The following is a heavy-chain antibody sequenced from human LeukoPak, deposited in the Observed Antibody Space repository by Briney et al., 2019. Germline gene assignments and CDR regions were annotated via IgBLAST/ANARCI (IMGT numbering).Heavy chain of an antibody. CDR1: GYTFTSYG. CDR3: ARVAQLRITMIVGALYYFDY. V-gene: IGHV1-18*01. CDR2: IGAYNGNT. Sequence: GASVKVSCKASGYTFTSYGISWVRQAPGQGLEWMGWIGAYNGNTNYAQKLQGRVTMTTDTSTSTAYMELRSLRSDDTAVYYCARVAQLRITMIVGALYYFDYWGQGTLVTVSS. J-gene: IGHJ4*02. D-gene: IGHD3-22*01.